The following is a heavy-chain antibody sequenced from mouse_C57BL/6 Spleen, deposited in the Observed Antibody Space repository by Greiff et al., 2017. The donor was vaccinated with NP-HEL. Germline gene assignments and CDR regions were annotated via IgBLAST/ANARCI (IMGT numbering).Heavy chain of an antibody. CDR2: INPSNGGT. Sequence: VQLQQSGTELVKPGASVKLSCKASGYTFTSYWMHWVKQRPGQGLEWIGNINPSNGGTNYNEKFKSKATLTVDKSSSTAYMQLSSLTSEDSAVYYCATRDGYYLYAMDYWGQGTSVTVSS. V-gene: IGHV1-53*01. CDR1: GYTFTSYW. D-gene: IGHD2-3*01. CDR3: ATRDGYYLYAMDY. J-gene: IGHJ4*01.